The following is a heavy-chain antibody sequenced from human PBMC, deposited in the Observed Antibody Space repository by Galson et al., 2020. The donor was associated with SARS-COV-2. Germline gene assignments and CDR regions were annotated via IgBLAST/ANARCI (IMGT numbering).Heavy chain of an antibody. CDR2: ISISGSYK. V-gene: IGHV3-21*01. CDR1: GFPFSDYT. CDR3: ARALVSTPVYYCNFDL. D-gene: IGHD1-1*01. J-gene: IGHJ2*01. Sequence: GGSLRLSCAASGFPFSDYTINWVRQAPGKGLKWVSAISISGSYKLYADSVRGRFTISRDNAKNSSYLQVHGLRAEDTSVYYCARALVSTPVYYCNFDLWGRGTLFTVSS.